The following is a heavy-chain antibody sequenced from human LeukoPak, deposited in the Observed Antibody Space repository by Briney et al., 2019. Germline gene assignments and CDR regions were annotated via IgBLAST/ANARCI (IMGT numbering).Heavy chain of an antibody. D-gene: IGHD5-24*01. V-gene: IGHV4-4*07. CDR3: ARDGDGYYLGGRWVDYFDY. CDR1: GGSISSYY. J-gene: IGHJ4*02. CDR2: IYTSGST. Sequence: KTSETLSLTCTVSGGSISSYYWSWIRQPAGKGLEWIGRIYTSGSTNYNPSLKSRVTMSVDTSKNQFSLKLSSVTAVETAVYYCARDGDGYYLGGRWVDYFDYWGQGTLVTVSS.